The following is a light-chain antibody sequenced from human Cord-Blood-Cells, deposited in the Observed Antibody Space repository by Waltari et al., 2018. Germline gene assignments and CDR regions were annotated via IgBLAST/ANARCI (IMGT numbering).Light chain of an antibody. CDR2: EGS. V-gene: IGLV2-23*01. CDR3: CSYAGSSTLV. CDR1: SSDVGSYNL. Sequence: QSALTQPAPVSGSPGQSITLPCTGTSSDVGSYNLVSWYQQHPGKAPKLMIYEGSQRPSGFSNRFSGSKSGNTASLTISGLQAEDEADYYCCSYAGSSTLVFGGGTKLTVL. J-gene: IGLJ3*02.